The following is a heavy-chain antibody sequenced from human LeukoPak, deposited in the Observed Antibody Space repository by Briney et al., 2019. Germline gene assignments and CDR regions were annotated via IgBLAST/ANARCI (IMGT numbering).Heavy chain of an antibody. V-gene: IGHV3-74*01. CDR2: ITGDGRST. Sequence: GGSLRLSCAAPGFTFSGYWMHWVRQVPGKGLVWVSRITGDGRSTTYADSVKGRFTISRDNAKNTVFLQMISLRAEDTAVYYCARDTGWYFDLWGRGTLVTVSS. CDR3: ARDTGWYFDL. J-gene: IGHJ2*01. CDR1: GFTFSGYW. D-gene: IGHD4-17*01.